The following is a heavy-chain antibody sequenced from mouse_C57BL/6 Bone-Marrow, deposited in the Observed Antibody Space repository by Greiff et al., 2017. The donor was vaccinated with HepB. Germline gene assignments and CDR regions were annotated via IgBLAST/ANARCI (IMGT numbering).Heavy chain of an antibody. CDR3: ALKGAMDY. CDR2: IYPSDSET. D-gene: IGHD1-3*01. V-gene: IGHV1-61*01. CDR1: GYTFTSYW. J-gene: IGHJ4*01. Sequence: VKLQQHGAELVRPGSSVKLSCKASGYTFTSYWMDWVKQRPGQGLEWIGNIYPSDSETHYNQKFKDKATLTVDKSSSTAYMQLSSLTSEDSAVYYCALKGAMDYWGQGTSVTVSS.